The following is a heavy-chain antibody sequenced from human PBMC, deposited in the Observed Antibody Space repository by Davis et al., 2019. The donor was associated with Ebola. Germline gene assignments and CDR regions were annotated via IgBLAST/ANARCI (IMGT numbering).Heavy chain of an antibody. D-gene: IGHD1-26*01. Sequence: SVKVSCKASGGTFSNYAISWVRQAPGQGLDWMGGIIPVFGIPKYAQKFQGRVTITADESTSTAYMELSSLRSDDTAVYYCSRDGRPFYSGSYPGNCDYWGQGTLVTVSS. J-gene: IGHJ4*02. CDR3: SRDGRPFYSGSYPGNCDY. CDR1: GGTFSNYA. CDR2: IIPVFGIP. V-gene: IGHV1-69*13.